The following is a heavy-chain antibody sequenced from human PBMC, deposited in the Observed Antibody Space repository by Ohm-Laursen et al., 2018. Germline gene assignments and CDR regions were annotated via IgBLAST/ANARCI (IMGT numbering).Heavy chain of an antibody. D-gene: IGHD1-26*01. V-gene: IGHV3-7*03. CDR3: AGYGGTSR. Sequence: SLRLSCTASGFIFSNYWMTWVRQAPGKGLEWVANIRKDGGETYYVDSVKGRFTISRDNSKNTLSLQMNSLRAEDTAVYYCAGYGGTSRWGQGALVTVSS. CDR1: GFIFSNYW. CDR2: IRKDGGET. J-gene: IGHJ4*02.